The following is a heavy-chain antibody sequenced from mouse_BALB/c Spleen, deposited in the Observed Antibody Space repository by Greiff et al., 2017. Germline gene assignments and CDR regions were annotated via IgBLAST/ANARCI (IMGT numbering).Heavy chain of an antibody. CDR3: ARFNYGYPYYAMDY. V-gene: IGHV3-8*02. CDR2: ISYSGST. CDR1: GDSITSGY. D-gene: IGHD1-2*01. Sequence: EVKLMESGPSLVKPSQTLSLTCSVTGDSITSGYWNWIRKFPGNKLEYMGYISYSGSTYYNPSLKSRISITRDTSKNQYYLQLNSVTTEDTATYYCARFNYGYPYYAMDYWGQGTSVTVSS. J-gene: IGHJ4*01.